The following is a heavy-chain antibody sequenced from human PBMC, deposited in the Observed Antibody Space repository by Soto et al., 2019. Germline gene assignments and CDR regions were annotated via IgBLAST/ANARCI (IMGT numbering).Heavy chain of an antibody. Sequence: GSLRLSCAASGFTVSSNYIHWIRRAPGKGLEWISYISGNGEIIQYAASARGRFTISRDNAENSVYLEMDSLRAEDTALYYCARDVDADFRTDFDYWGRGTLVTVSS. CDR3: ARDVDADFRTDFDY. CDR2: ISGNGEII. CDR1: GFTVSSNY. V-gene: IGHV3-11*01. J-gene: IGHJ4*02. D-gene: IGHD4-17*01.